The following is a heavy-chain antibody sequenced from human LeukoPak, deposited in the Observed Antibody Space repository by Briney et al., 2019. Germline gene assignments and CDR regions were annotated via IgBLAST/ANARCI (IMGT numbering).Heavy chain of an antibody. V-gene: IGHV4-31*03. CDR1: GGSISSGGYY. Sequence: SQTLSLTCTVSGGSISSGGYYWSWIRQHPGKGLEWIGYIYYSRSTYYNPSLKSRVTISVDTSKNQFSLKLSSVTAADTAVYYCARGGHGDYVSEYFDYWGQGTLVTVSS. J-gene: IGHJ4*02. CDR2: IYYSRST. D-gene: IGHD4-17*01. CDR3: ARGGHGDYVSEYFDY.